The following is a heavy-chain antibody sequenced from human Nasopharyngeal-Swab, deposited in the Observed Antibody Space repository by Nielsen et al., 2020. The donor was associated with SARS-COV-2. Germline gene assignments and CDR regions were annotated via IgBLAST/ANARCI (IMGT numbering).Heavy chain of an antibody. CDR2: ISYDGSNK. Sequence: WIRQPPGKGLEWVAVISYDGSNKYYADSVKGRFTISRDNSKNTLYLQMNSLRAEDTAVYYCARDNRPGGFDYWGQGTLVTVSS. J-gene: IGHJ4*02. V-gene: IGHV3-33*05. CDR3: ARDNRPGGFDY.